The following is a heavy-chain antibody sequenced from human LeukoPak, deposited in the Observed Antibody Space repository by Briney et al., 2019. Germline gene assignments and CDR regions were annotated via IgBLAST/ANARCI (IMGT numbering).Heavy chain of an antibody. J-gene: IGHJ3*02. V-gene: IGHV3-9*01. D-gene: IGHD1-26*01. CDR1: GFTFDDYA. CDR2: ISWNSGSI. CDR3: AKLGLRSYWEVAFDI. Sequence: GGSLRLSCAASGFTFDDYAMHWVRQTPGKGLEWVSGISWNSGSIGYADSVKGRFTISRDNAKNSLYLQMNSLRTEDTALYYCAKLGLRSYWEVAFDIWGQGTMVTVSS.